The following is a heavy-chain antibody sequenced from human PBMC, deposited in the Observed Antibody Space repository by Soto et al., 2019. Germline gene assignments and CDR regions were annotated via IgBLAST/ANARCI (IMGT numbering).Heavy chain of an antibody. CDR2: INPSGGST. CDR3: ARDRGIDSSGYYLDY. V-gene: IGHV1-46*01. CDR1: GYTFTSYY. J-gene: IGHJ4*02. D-gene: IGHD3-22*01. Sequence: ASVKVSCKASGYTFTSYYMHWVRQAPGQGLEWMGIINPSGGSTSYAQKFQGRVTMTRDTSTSTVYMELSSLRSEDTAVYYCARDRGIDSSGYYLDYWGQGTLVTVSS.